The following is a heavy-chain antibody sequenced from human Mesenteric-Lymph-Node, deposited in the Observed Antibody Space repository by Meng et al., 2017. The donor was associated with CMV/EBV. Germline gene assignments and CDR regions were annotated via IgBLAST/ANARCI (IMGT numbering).Heavy chain of an antibody. V-gene: IGHV3-9*01. CDR3: ANSIAVVPASYAFDI. CDR2: TSWNSGSI. CDR1: GFTFDDYA. Sequence: SLKISCAASGFTFDDYAMHWVRQAPGKGLQWVSGTSWNSGSIGYADSVKGRFTISRDNAKNMLYLQMNSLRAEDTAVYYCANSIAVVPASYAFDIWGQGTMVTVSS. D-gene: IGHD2-2*01. J-gene: IGHJ3*02.